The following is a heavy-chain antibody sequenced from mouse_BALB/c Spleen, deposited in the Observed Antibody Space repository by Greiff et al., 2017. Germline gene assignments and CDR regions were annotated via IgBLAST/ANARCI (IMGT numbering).Heavy chain of an antibody. CDR1: GFTFSSFG. CDR3: ARGLPWDFDV. Sequence: EVMLVESGGGLVQPGGSRKLSCAASGFTFSSFGMHWVRQAPEKGLEWVAYISSGSSTIYYADTVKGRFTISRDNPKNTLFLQMTSLRSEDTAMYYCARGLPWDFDVWGAGTTVTVSS. J-gene: IGHJ1*01. V-gene: IGHV5-17*02. CDR2: ISSGSSTI. D-gene: IGHD5-5*01.